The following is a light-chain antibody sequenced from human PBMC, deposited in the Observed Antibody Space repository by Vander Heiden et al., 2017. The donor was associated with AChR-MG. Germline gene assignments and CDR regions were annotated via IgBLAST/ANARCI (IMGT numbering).Light chain of an antibody. J-gene: IGLJ2*01. Sequence: QSVLTQPPSASGTPGQRVTISRSGSSSNIRGNTVNWYQQLPGTAPKLLIYRNNQRPSGVPDRFSGSKSGTSASLAISGLQSEDEADYYCATWDDSLNAVVFGGGTKLTAL. CDR1: SSNIRGNT. CDR2: RNN. V-gene: IGLV1-44*01. CDR3: ATWDDSLNAVV.